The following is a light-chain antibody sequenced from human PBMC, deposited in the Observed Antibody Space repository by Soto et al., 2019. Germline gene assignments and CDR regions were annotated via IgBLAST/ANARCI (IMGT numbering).Light chain of an antibody. J-gene: IGKJ2*01. V-gene: IGKV2-30*01. CDR3: MQGTLWPFT. Sequence: EVVMTQSPLSLPVTLGQPASISCKSTQGLVYSDGNIYLNWFHQRPGQSPRRLIHKISDRDSGVSDRFSGSGSGTDFTLEISRVEAEDVGIYYCMQGTLWPFTFGQGTKLEIK. CDR1: QGLVYSDGNIY. CDR2: KIS.